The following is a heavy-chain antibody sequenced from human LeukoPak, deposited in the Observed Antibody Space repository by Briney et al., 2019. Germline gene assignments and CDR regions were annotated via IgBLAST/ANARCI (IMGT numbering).Heavy chain of an antibody. CDR2: IKPDGSDK. V-gene: IGHV3-7*01. J-gene: IGHJ5*02. CDR3: ARAMT. CDR1: GFTFSGYW. Sequence: PGGSVRLSCAASGFTFSGYWMSWVRQAPGKGLEWVANIKPDGSDKAYVDSVKGRFTISRDNTKNSLYLQMSSLRAEDTAVYYCARAMTWGQGTLVSVSS.